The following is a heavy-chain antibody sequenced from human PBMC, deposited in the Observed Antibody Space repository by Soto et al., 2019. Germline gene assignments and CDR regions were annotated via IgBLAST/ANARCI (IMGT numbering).Heavy chain of an antibody. Sequence: GASVKVSCKASGYTFTSYGISWVRQAPGQGLEWMGWISAYNGNTNYAQKLQGRVTMTTDTSTSTAYMELRSLRSDDTAVYYCARMEGTYYYDSSGYYPFDYWGQGTLVTVS. CDR1: GYTFTSYG. J-gene: IGHJ4*02. V-gene: IGHV1-18*01. CDR3: ARMEGTYYYDSSGYYPFDY. D-gene: IGHD3-22*01. CDR2: ISAYNGNT.